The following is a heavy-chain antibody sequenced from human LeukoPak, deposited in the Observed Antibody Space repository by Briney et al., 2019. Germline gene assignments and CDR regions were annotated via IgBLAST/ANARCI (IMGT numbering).Heavy chain of an antibody. CDR1: GFTFSSWW. Sequence: PGGSLRLSCAVSGFTFSSWWMTWVRQAPGKGLEWVANIKQDGSEKNYVDSVKGRFTISRDNAKNSLDLQMNSLRAEDTAVYYCAKARNDYGDYGPLYYFDYWGQGTLVTVSS. V-gene: IGHV3-7*01. CDR2: IKQDGSEK. J-gene: IGHJ4*02. D-gene: IGHD4-17*01. CDR3: AKARNDYGDYGPLYYFDY.